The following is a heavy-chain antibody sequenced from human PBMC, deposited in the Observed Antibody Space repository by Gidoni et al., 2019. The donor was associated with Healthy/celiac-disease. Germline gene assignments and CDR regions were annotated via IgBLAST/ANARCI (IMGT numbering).Heavy chain of an antibody. D-gene: IGHD6-19*01. CDR2: ISSSGSTI. V-gene: IGHV3-48*03. CDR3: ARDRIAVAGYGWFDY. CDR1: GLPFISYE. J-gene: IGHJ4*02. Sequence: EVQQVESGGGLVQPGGSLRLSCEASGLPFISYEMNWVRQAPGKGLEWVSYISSSGSTIYYADSVKGRFTISRDNAKNSLYLQMNSLRAEDTAVYYCARDRIAVAGYGWFDYWGQGTLVTVSS.